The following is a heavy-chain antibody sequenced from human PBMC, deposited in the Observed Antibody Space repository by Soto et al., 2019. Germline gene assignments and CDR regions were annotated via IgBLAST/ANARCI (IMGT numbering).Heavy chain of an antibody. D-gene: IGHD2-2*01. V-gene: IGHV6-1*01. Sequence: SQTLSLTCVISGDSVSSNSAAWNWIRQSPSRSLEWLGRTYYRSRWYNDYAVSVRSRIIVNVDTSKNKFSLYLDSVTQEDTVVFFCAGSSSIQWYYMDVCDQWTTDTGSS. CDR3: AGSSSIQWYYMDV. J-gene: IGHJ6*03. CDR2: TYYRSRWYN. CDR1: GDSVSSNSAA.